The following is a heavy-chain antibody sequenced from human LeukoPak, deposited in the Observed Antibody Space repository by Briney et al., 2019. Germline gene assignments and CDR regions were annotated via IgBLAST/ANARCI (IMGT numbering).Heavy chain of an antibody. Sequence: GGSLRLSCAASGFTFSSYGMHWVRQAPGKGLEWVAVISYDGSNKYYADSVKGRFTISRDNSKSTLYLQMNSLRAEDTAVYYCAKSGSSGYDYGPRGYYFDYWGQGTLVTVSS. J-gene: IGHJ4*02. CDR1: GFTFSSYG. V-gene: IGHV3-30*18. CDR2: ISYDGSNK. CDR3: AKSGSSGYDYGPRGYYFDY. D-gene: IGHD5-12*01.